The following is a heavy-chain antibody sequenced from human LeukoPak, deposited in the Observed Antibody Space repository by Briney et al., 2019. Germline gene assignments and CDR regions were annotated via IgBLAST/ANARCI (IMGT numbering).Heavy chain of an antibody. CDR2: IFYDGSRK. CDR3: ARDDSATYYNLAY. CDR1: GFTFSNFG. J-gene: IGHJ4*02. Sequence: GSLRLSCAASGFTFSNFGFHWVRQAPGKGLEWVAVIFYDGSRKFYADSVKGRFTISRDTSKNTLYLQLNSLRAEDTAAYYCARDDSATYYNLAYWGQGTPVTVSS. V-gene: IGHV3-33*01. D-gene: IGHD3-10*01.